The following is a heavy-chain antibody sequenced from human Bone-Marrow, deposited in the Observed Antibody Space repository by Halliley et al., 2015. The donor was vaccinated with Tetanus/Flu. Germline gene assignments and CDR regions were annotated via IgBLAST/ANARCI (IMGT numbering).Heavy chain of an antibody. CDR3: ARRYSSSSSPGKGRFDP. Sequence: EIDQRGSPNYNPPLKSRVTITVDTSKNQFSLKRPSVTAADTGVYYCARRYSSSSSPGKGRFDPWGQGTLVTVSS. J-gene: IGHJ5*02. V-gene: IGHV4-34*01. D-gene: IGHD6-13*01. CDR2: IDQRGSP.